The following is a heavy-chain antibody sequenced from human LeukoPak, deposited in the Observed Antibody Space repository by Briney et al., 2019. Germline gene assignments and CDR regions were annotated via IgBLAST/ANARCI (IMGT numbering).Heavy chain of an antibody. V-gene: IGHV4-59*01. J-gene: IGHJ4*02. CDR2: IYYSGST. D-gene: IGHD3-22*01. CDR3: ARNLDYYDSSGYYAWVY. CDR1: GGSISSYY. Sequence: PSETLSLTCTVSGGSISSYYWSWIRQPPGKRLEWIGYIYYSGSTNYNPSLKSRVTISVDTSKNQFSLKLSSVTAADTAVYYCARNLDYYDSSGYYAWVYWGQGTLVTVSS.